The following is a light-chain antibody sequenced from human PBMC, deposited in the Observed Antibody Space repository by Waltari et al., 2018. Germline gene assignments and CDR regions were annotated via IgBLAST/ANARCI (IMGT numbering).Light chain of an antibody. CDR3: QTWDTDIHVV. CDR1: SGHSHHA. CDR2: LNGDGSH. J-gene: IGLJ2*01. V-gene: IGLV4-69*01. Sequence: QLVLTQSPSASASLGASVKLTCTLSSGHSHHAIEWPQQHPKKGPRYLMKLNGDGSHTKGDGIPDRFSGSSSGAERFLTISSLQSEDEGDYYCQTWDTDIHVVFGGGTKLIVL.